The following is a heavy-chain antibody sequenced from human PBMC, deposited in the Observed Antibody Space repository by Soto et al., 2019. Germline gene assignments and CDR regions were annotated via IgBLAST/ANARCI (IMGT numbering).Heavy chain of an antibody. CDR2: ISSSGTTI. Sequence: GGSLRLSCAASGFALSDHYMSWIRQAPGKGLEWISYISSSGTTISYVDSVKGRFTISRDNTKNSLYLQMSSLRAEDTAVYYCARDGILATGPTDSWGQGTQVTVSS. CDR1: GFALSDHY. CDR3: ARDGILATGPTDS. D-gene: IGHD3-3*01. J-gene: IGHJ4*02. V-gene: IGHV3-11*01.